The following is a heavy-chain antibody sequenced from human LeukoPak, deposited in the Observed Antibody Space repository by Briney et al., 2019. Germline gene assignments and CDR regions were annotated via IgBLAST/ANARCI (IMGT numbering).Heavy chain of an antibody. Sequence: PGGSLRLSCAASGFTFSNYAMSWVRQAPGKGLEWVSGISGSGGSTYYADSVKGRFTISRDNSKNTLYLQMNSLRAEDTAVYYCAKDYGAYNYAWHFDYWGQGTLVTVSS. V-gene: IGHV3-23*01. CDR3: AKDYGAYNYAWHFDY. J-gene: IGHJ4*02. D-gene: IGHD5-18*01. CDR2: ISGSGGST. CDR1: GFTFSNYA.